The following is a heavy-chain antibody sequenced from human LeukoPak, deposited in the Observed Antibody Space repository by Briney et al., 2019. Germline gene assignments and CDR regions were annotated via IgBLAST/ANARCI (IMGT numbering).Heavy chain of an antibody. CDR2: IYYSGST. D-gene: IGHD3-10*01. CDR3: AIHNYYGRYGLDV. CDR1: AGSISSYY. V-gene: IGHV4-59*08. Sequence: PSETLSLTCTVSAGSISSYYWSWIRQPPGKGLEWIGCIYYSGSTNYNPSLNSRLAISVDTSKNQYSLRLSYVPAADTGMYYFAIHNYYGRYGLDVWGRGTTVSVSS. J-gene: IGHJ6*02.